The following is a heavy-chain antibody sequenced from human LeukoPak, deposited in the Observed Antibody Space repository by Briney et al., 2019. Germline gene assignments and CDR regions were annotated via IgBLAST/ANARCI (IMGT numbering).Heavy chain of an antibody. D-gene: IGHD1-26*01. J-gene: IGHJ5*02. CDR2: IYYSGST. V-gene: IGHV4-39*01. CDR1: GGSISSSSYY. CDR3: ARAPQGSSRRGWFDP. Sequence: SETLSLTCTVSGGSISSSSYYWGWIRQPPGKGLEWIGSIYYSGSTYYNPSLKSRVTISVDTSKNQFSLKLSSVTAADTAVYYCARAPQGSSRRGWFDPWGQGTLVTVSS.